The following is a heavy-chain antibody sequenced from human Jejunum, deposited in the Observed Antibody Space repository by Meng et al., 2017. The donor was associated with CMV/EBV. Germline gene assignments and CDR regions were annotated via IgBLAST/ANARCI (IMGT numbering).Heavy chain of an antibody. CDR1: FTVGSNY. D-gene: IGHD3-22*01. Sequence: FTVGSNYIRWVRQAPGKGLECVSVIDSGDVTDYAGSMKDRFTISRDDSKNTVYLQMNNLRADDTAVYYCARDRYYFDGSSYYYDYWGRGTLVTVSS. CDR3: ARDRYYFDGSSYYYDY. CDR2: IDSGDVT. J-gene: IGHJ4*02. V-gene: IGHV3-53*05.